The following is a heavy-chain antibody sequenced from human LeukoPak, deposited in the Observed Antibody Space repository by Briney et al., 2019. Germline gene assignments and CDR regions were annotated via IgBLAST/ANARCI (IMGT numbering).Heavy chain of an antibody. CDR2: ISYDGSNK. J-gene: IGHJ3*02. CDR1: GFTFSSYA. CDR3: ARDSLGTMIVPHDI. D-gene: IGHD3-22*01. V-gene: IGHV3-30-3*01. Sequence: PGRSLRLSCAASGFTFSSYAMHWVRQAPGKGLEWVAVISYDGSNKYYADSVKGRFTISRDNSKNTLYLQMNSLRAEDTAVYYCARDSLGTMIVPHDIWGQGTMVTVSS.